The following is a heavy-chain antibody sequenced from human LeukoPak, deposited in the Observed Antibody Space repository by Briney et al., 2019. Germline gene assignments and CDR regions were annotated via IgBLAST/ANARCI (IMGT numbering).Heavy chain of an antibody. Sequence: SETLSLTCAVYGGSFSGYYWSWIRQPPGKGLEWIGEINHSGSTNYNPSLKSRVTISVDTSKNQFSLKLSSVTAADTAVYYCARGGGYCSGGSCYPSGFYYYYYGMDVWGQGTTVTVSS. CDR3: ARGGGYCSGGSCYPSGFYYYYYGMDV. J-gene: IGHJ6*02. CDR2: INHSGST. CDR1: GGSFSGYY. V-gene: IGHV4-34*01. D-gene: IGHD2-15*01.